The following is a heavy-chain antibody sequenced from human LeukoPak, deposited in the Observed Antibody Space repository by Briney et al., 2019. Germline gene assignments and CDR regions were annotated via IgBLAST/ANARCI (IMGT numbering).Heavy chain of an antibody. CDR3: ARDYGGNSIYYGMDV. Sequence: SQTLSLTCTVSGGSISSGGYYWSWIRQHPGKGLEWIGYIYYGGSTYYNPSLKSRVTISVDTSKNQFSLKLSSVTAADTAVYYCARDYGGNSIYYGMDVWGQGTTVTVSS. CDR1: GGSISSGGYY. D-gene: IGHD4-23*01. V-gene: IGHV4-31*03. CDR2: IYYGGST. J-gene: IGHJ6*02.